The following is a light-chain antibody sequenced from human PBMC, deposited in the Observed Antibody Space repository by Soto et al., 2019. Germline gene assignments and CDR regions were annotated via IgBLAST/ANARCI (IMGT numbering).Light chain of an antibody. CDR2: NTH. Sequence: QTVVTQEPSLTVSPGGTVTLTCASSTGAVTSDYYPNWFQQKHGQAPTSLIYNTHNRHSWTPARFSGSLLGNIAALTLSGALPEDEAEYYCLLFSGGAYVFGPGTKVTVL. CDR1: TGAVTSDYY. J-gene: IGLJ1*01. V-gene: IGLV7-43*01. CDR3: LLFSGGAYV.